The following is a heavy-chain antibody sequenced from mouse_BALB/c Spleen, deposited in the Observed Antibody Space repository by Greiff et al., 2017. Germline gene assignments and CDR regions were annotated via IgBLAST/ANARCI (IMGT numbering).Heavy chain of an antibody. Sequence: VQLQQSGAELVKPGASVKLSCTASGFNIKDTYMHWVKQRPEQGLEWIGRIDPANGNTKYDPKFQGKATITADTSSNTAYLQLSSLTSEDTAVYYCAPYGNYPEWCAYWGQGTLVTVSA. CDR1: GFNIKDTY. D-gene: IGHD2-1*01. CDR2: IDPANGNT. V-gene: IGHV14-3*02. CDR3: APYGNYPEWCAY. J-gene: IGHJ3*01.